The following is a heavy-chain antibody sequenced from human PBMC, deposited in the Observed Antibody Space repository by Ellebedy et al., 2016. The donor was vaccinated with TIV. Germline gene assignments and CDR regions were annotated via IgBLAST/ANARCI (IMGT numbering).Heavy chain of an antibody. D-gene: IGHD1-1*01. V-gene: IGHV3-33*08. CDR2: IWYDGSNK. Sequence: GESLKISCAASGFTFSSYGMHWVRQAPGKGLEWVAVIWYDGSNKYYADSVKGRFTISRDNSKNTLYLQMNSLRAEDTAVYSCATDKGAITTTLYFDYWGQGTLLTVSS. J-gene: IGHJ4*02. CDR1: GFTFSSYG. CDR3: ATDKGAITTTLYFDY.